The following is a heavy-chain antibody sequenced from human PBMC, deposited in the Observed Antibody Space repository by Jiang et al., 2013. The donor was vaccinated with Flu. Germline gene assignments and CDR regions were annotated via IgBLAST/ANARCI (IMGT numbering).Heavy chain of an antibody. CDR1: GNSLTSYW. J-gene: IGHJ6*04. CDR2: IDPSDSYI. V-gene: IGHV5-10-1*01. D-gene: IGHD3-10*01. Sequence: GAEVKKPGESLRISCKGSGNSLTSYWINWVRQMPGKGLEWMGRIDPSDSYINYNPSFQGHVTISGDKSISTAYLQWSILKASDTAMYYCVSGGSGTNFYYGMDVWGKGTTVTVSS. CDR3: VSGGSGTNFYYGMDV.